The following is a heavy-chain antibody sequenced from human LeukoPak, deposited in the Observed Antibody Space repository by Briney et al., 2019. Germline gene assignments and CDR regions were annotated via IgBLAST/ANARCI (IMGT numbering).Heavy chain of an antibody. J-gene: IGHJ1*01. D-gene: IGHD3-3*01. CDR2: INHSGST. CDR3: ARGRYDFWSGRSGYFQH. CDR1: GGSFSGYY. V-gene: IGHV4-34*01. Sequence: PSETLSLTCAVYGGSFSGYYWSWIRQPPGKGLEWIGEINHSGSTNYNPSLKSRVTISVDTSKNQFSLKLSSVTAADTAVYYCARGRYDFWSGRSGYFQHWGQGTLVTVSS.